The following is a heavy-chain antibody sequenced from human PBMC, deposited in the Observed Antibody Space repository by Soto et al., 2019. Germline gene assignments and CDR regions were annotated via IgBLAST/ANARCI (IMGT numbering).Heavy chain of an antibody. Sequence: PGGSLRLSCAASGFTFSSYWMHRVRQTPEKGLVWVSHIDNDGTSTYYADSVRGRFTISRDNAKNSLYLQMNSLRAEDTAVYYCARDRNRDCTNGVCYTRVWFDPWGQGTLVTVSS. V-gene: IGHV3-74*01. D-gene: IGHD2-8*01. CDR2: IDNDGTST. J-gene: IGHJ5*02. CDR1: GFTFSSYW. CDR3: ARDRNRDCTNGVCYTRVWFDP.